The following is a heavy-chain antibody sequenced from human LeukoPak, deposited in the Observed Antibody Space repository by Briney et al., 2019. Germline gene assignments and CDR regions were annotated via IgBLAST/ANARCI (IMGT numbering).Heavy chain of an antibody. V-gene: IGHV3-43*01. CDR2: ISWDGGSA. D-gene: IGHD6-13*01. CDR3: AKGGIYRGYYYYYMDV. CDR1: GFTFDDYT. Sequence: QPGGSLRLSCAASGFTFDDYTMHWVRQAPGKGLEWVSVISWDGGSAYYTDSVKGRFTISRDNSKNSLYLQMNSLRGEDTALYYCAKGGIYRGYYYYYMDVWGKGTTVTISS. J-gene: IGHJ6*03.